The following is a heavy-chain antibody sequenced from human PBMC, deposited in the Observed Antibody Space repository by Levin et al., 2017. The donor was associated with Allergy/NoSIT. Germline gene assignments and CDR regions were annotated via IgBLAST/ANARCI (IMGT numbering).Heavy chain of an antibody. CDR2: ISYDGSNK. D-gene: IGHD2-15*01. CDR3: ARPPAPPRYWSGGRGHSTYYYYYMDG. Sequence: GESLKISCAASGFTFSSYAMHWVRQAPGKGLEWVAVISYDGSNKYYADSVKGRFTISRDNSKNTLYLQMNSLRAEDTAVYYCARPPAPPRYWSGGRGHSTYYYYYMDGWGKGTTVTVSS. V-gene: IGHV3-30-3*01. J-gene: IGHJ6*03. CDR1: GFTFSSYA.